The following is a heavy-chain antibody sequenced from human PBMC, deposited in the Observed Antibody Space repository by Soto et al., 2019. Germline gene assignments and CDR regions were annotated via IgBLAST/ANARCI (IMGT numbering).Heavy chain of an antibody. Sequence: QVQLVQSGAEVKKPGASVKVSCKASGYTFTSYYMHWVRQAPGQGLEWMGLINPSGGSTSYAQKFQGRVTMTRDPSTSTVYMELSSLRSEDTAVYYCARGTFMITFGGVIVYDAFDIWGQGTMVTVSS. J-gene: IGHJ3*02. V-gene: IGHV1-46*03. CDR1: GYTFTSYY. D-gene: IGHD3-16*02. CDR3: ARGTFMITFGGVIVYDAFDI. CDR2: INPSGGST.